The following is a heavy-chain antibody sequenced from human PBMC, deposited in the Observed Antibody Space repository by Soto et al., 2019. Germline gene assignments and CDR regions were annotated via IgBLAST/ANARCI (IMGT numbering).Heavy chain of an antibody. Sequence: GGSLRLSCAASGFTFSNAWMSWVRQAPGKGLEWVGRIKSKTDGGTTDYAAPVKGRFTISRDDSKNTLYLQMNSLKTEDTAVYYCTTRITIFGVVIWSWGQGTLVTVSS. D-gene: IGHD3-3*01. J-gene: IGHJ4*02. CDR1: GFTFSNAW. CDR2: IKSKTDGGTT. V-gene: IGHV3-15*01. CDR3: TTRITIFGVVIWS.